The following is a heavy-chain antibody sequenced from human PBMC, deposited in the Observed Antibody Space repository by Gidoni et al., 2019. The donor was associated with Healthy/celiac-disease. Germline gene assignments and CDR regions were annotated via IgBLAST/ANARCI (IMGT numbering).Heavy chain of an antibody. J-gene: IGHJ4*02. V-gene: IGHV3-9*01. D-gene: IGHD4-17*01. Sequence: EVQLVESGGGLVQSGRPLRLPGAASGFTFDAYAMHWVRQAPGKGLEWVSGNRWNSGCIGYANSVKGRFTSSRNSAKNSLYLQMNSQGAEDTALYCCAKGYGGYVDYWGQGTLVTVSS. CDR1: GFTFDAYA. CDR3: AKGYGGYVDY. CDR2: NRWNSGCI.